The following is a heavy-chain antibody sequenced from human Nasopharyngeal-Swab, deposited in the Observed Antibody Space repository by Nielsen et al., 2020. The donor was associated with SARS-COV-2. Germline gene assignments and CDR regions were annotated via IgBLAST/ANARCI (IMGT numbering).Heavy chain of an antibody. CDR2: ISYDGSNK. J-gene: IGHJ4*02. Sequence: GGSLRLSCAASGFTISSYGMHWVRQAPGKGLEWVAVISYDGSNKYYADSVKGRFTISRDNSKNTLYLQMNSLRAEDTAVYYCAKDGITGTTYYFDYWGQGTLVTVSS. CDR1: GFTISSYG. D-gene: IGHD1-7*01. V-gene: IGHV3-30*18. CDR3: AKDGITGTTYYFDY.